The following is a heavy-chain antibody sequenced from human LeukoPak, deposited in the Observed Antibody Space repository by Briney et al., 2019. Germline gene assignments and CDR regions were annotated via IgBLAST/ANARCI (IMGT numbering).Heavy chain of an antibody. V-gene: IGHV3-53*01. D-gene: IGHD3-10*01. CDR2: IYSGGST. CDR3: AKRPRGNYLDPFDY. J-gene: IGHJ4*02. CDR1: GFTVSSNY. Sequence: PGGSLRLSCAASGFTVSSNYMSWVRQAPGKGLEWVSVIYSGGSTYYADSVKGRFTISRDNSKNTLYLQMNSLRAEDTAVYYCAKRPRGNYLDPFDYWGQGTLVTVSS.